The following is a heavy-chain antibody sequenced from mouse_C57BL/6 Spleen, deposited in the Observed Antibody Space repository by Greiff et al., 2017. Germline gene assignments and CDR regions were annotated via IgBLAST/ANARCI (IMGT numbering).Heavy chain of an antibody. D-gene: IGHD2-4*01. CDR1: GYAFSSSW. J-gene: IGHJ3*01. CDR2: IYPGDGDT. CDR3: ARAGYDYDGFAY. Sequence: QVQLKESGPELVKPGASVKISCKASGYAFSSSWMNWVKQRPGKGLEWIGRIYPGDGDTNYNGKFKGKATLTADKSSSTAYMQLSSLTSEDSAVXFCARAGYDYDGFAYWGQGTLVTVSA. V-gene: IGHV1-82*01.